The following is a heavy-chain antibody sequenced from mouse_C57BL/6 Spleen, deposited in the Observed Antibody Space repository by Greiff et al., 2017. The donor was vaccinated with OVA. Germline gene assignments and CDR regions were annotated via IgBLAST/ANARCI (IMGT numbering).Heavy chain of an antibody. D-gene: IGHD1-1*01. CDR2: IYPRSGIT. CDR3: ARDGTTVVATDY. Sequence: VQLQQSGAELARPGASVKLSCKASGYTFTSYGISWVKQRTGQGLEWIGEIYPRSGITYYNEKFKGKATLTADKSSSTAYMELRSLTSEDSAVYFCARDGTTVVATDYWGQGTTLTVSS. CDR1: GYTFTSYG. J-gene: IGHJ2*01. V-gene: IGHV1-81*01.